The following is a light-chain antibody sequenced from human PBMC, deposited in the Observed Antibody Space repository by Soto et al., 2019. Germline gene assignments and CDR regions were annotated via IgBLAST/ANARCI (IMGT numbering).Light chain of an antibody. J-gene: IGKJ4*01. V-gene: IGKV3-20*01. CDR3: HQYTNSPLT. CDR1: QSVTSNL. Sequence: DILLTQSPGTLSLSPGERATLSCRASQSVTSNLLAWYQQRPGQPPRLLIYDASSRATGIPDRFSGSGSATDFTLTISRLEPEDFAVYYCHQYTNSPLTFGQGTKLEIK. CDR2: DAS.